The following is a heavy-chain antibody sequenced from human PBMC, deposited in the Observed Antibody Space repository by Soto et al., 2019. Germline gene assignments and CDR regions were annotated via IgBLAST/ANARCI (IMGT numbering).Heavy chain of an antibody. Sequence: SETLSLTCTVSGGSISSYYWSWIRQPPGKGLEWIGYIYYSGSTNYNPSLKSRVTISVDTSKNQFSLKLSSVAAADTAVYYCARGDPLLWFGEKVYYGMDVWGQGTTVT. V-gene: IGHV4-59*01. CDR2: IYYSGST. CDR3: ARGDPLLWFGEKVYYGMDV. D-gene: IGHD3-10*01. CDR1: GGSISSYY. J-gene: IGHJ6*02.